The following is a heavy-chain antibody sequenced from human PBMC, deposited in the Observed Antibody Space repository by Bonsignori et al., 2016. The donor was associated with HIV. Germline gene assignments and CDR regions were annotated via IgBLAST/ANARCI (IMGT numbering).Heavy chain of an antibody. J-gene: IGHJ4*02. D-gene: IGHD4/OR15-4a*01. V-gene: IGHV3-7*01. CDR3: ARDPELWCEYYFDY. CDR2: IKQDGSEK. Sequence: WIRQPPGKGLEWVANIKQDGSEKYYVDSVKGRFTISRDNAKNSLYLQMNSLRAEDTAVYYCARDPELWCEYYFDYWGQGTLVTVSS.